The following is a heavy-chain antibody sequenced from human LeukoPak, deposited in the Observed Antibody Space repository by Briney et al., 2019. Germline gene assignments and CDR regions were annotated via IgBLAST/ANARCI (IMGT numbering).Heavy chain of an antibody. Sequence: SVKVSCKASGFTFTSSAMQWVRQTRGQRLEWIGWIVVGSGNTNYAQKFQERVTITRDMSTSTAYMELSSLRSEDTAVYYCAADWVRGWTNYYYYGMDVWGQGTTVTVSS. CDR2: IVVGSGNT. J-gene: IGHJ6*02. D-gene: IGHD6-19*01. CDR3: AADWVRGWTNYYYYGMDV. V-gene: IGHV1-58*02. CDR1: GFTFTSSA.